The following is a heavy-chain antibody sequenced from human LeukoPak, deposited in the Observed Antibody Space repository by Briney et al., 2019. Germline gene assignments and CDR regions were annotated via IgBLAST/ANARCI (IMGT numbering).Heavy chain of an antibody. V-gene: IGHV4-61*01. CDR3: ARGVIASGGNDFDY. J-gene: IGHJ4*02. CDR1: GYSISSGYY. Sequence: NPSETLSLTCTVSGYSISSGYYWGWIRQPPGKGLEWIGYIYYSGSTNYNPSLKSRVTISVDTSKNQFSLKLSSVTAADTAVYYCARGVIASGGNDFDYWGQGTLVTVSS. D-gene: IGHD6-13*01. CDR2: IYYSGST.